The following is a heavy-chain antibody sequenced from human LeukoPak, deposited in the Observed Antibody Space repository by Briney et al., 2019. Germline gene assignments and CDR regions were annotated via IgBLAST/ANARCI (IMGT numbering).Heavy chain of an antibody. CDR2: INSDGSIT. CDR1: GFTFSSYW. D-gene: IGHD5-12*01. V-gene: IGHV3-74*01. J-gene: IGHJ4*02. Sequence: QPGGSLRLSCAASGFTFSSYWMHWVRQAPGKGLMWVSRINSDGSITNYADSVKGRFTISRDNAKNTLYLQMNSLRAEGTAVYYCARVRATFSPHFDNWGQGTLVTVSS. CDR3: ARVRATFSPHFDN.